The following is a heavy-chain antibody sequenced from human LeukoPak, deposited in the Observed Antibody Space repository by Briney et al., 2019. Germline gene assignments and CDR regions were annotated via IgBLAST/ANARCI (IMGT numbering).Heavy chain of an antibody. CDR2: IYYSGST. V-gene: IGHV4-59*01. CDR3: ARDRYYYYMDV. Sequence: SETLSLTCAVYGGSFSGYYWSWIRQPPGKGLEWIGYIYYSGSTNYNPSLKSRVTISVDTSKNQFSLKLSSVTAADTAVYYCARDRYYYYMDVWGKGTTVTVSS. J-gene: IGHJ6*03. CDR1: GGSFSGYY.